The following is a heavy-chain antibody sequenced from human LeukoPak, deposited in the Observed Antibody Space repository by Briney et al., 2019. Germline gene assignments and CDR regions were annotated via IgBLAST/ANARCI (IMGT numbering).Heavy chain of an antibody. Sequence: GASVRVSCKASGYTFTGYYIHWVRQAPGQGLEWMGWINPNSGGTNYAQNFQGRVTMTRDTSISTAYMESSRLISDDTAVYYCASFGWEGTFDIWGQGTMVTVSS. CDR3: ASFGWEGTFDI. D-gene: IGHD1-26*01. V-gene: IGHV1-2*02. CDR1: GYTFTGYY. CDR2: INPNSGGT. J-gene: IGHJ3*02.